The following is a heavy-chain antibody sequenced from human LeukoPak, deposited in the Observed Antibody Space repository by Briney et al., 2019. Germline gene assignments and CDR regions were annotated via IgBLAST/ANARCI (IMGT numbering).Heavy chain of an antibody. CDR2: IIPIFVSA. J-gene: IGHJ4*02. CDR1: RGTFSSYA. V-gene: IGHV1-69*01. CDR3: ARGCDYGIWDY. Sequence: GSSVKVSCKASRGTFSSYAISWVRQAPGQGVEWMGGIIPIFVSATYTQKFQGRVTIPPDESTSTAYMELSSLRSEDTAVYYCARGCDYGIWDYWGQGTLVTVSS. D-gene: IGHD4-17*01.